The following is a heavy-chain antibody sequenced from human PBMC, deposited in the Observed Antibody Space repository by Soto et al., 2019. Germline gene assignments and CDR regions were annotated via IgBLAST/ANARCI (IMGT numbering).Heavy chain of an antibody. CDR1: GGSMRSGGYY. Sequence: TLSLTCTVAGGSMRSGGYYWSWVRQSPRRGLEWIGNIYYSGSTYYNPSLKSRLTISVDTSKNQFSLNLSSVTAADTAVYYCARDRLMATAGTARHYFGLDVWGQGTTVTV. CDR3: ARDRLMATAGTARHYFGLDV. J-gene: IGHJ6*02. CDR2: IYYSGST. D-gene: IGHD5-18*01. V-gene: IGHV4-31*03.